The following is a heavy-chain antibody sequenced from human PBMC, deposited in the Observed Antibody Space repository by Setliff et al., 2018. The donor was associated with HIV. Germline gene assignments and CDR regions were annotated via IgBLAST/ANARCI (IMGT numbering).Heavy chain of an antibody. V-gene: IGHV1-8*02. Sequence: ASVKVSCKASGYTFINYYIHWVRQAPGQGLEWMGWMNPKSGNTGYARKFQGRVTMTRDTSRGTVYMELRSLRSEDTAVYCCARAPFTSGHYGADYWGQGTLVTVSS. D-gene: IGHD3-10*01. CDR2: MNPKSGNT. J-gene: IGHJ4*02. CDR1: GYTFINYY. CDR3: ARAPFTSGHYGADY.